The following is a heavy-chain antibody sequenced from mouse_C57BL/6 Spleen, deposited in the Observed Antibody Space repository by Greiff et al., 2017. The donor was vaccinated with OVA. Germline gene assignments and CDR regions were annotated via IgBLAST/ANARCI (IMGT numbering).Heavy chain of an antibody. CDR1: GYTFSSYW. Sequence: QVQLQQPGTELVKPGASVKLSCKASGYTFSSYWMHWVKQRPGQGLEWIGNINPSNGGTNYHEKFKSKATLTVDKSSSPAYMQLSSLTSDDSAFYYFARFAGYSVDAMDYWGQGPSVPVSS. CDR2: INPSNGGT. V-gene: IGHV1-53*01. J-gene: IGHJ4*01. CDR3: ARFAGYSVDAMDY. D-gene: IGHD2-3*01.